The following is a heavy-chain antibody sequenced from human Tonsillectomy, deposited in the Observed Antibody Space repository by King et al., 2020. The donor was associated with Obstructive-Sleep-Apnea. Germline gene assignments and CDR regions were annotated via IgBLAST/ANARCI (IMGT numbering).Heavy chain of an antibody. CDR3: ARDHFGDYSSLDY. J-gene: IGHJ4*02. V-gene: IGHV3-48*04. CDR1: GFSFSSYS. D-gene: IGHD4-17*01. CDR2: ISSSSRTI. Sequence: VQMVESGGGLVQPGGSLRLSCAASGFSFSSYSMNWVRQAPGKGLEWLSYISSSSRTIYYADSVNGRFTISRDNAKNSLFLQMNSLRAEDTAVYYCARDHFGDYSSLDYWGQGTLVTVSS.